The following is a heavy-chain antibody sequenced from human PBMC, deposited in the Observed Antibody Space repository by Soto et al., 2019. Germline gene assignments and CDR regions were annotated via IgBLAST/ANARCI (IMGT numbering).Heavy chain of an antibody. J-gene: IGHJ6*02. D-gene: IGHD5-18*01. CDR2: ISSSSSTI. V-gene: IGHV3-48*02. Sequence: PGGSLRLSCAASGFTFSSYSMNWVRQAPGKGLEWVSYISSSSSTIYYADSVKGRFTISRDNAKNSLYLQMNSLRDEDTAVYYCASGYSYGSYYYYGMDVWGQGTTVTVSS. CDR1: GFTFSSYS. CDR3: ASGYSYGSYYYYGMDV.